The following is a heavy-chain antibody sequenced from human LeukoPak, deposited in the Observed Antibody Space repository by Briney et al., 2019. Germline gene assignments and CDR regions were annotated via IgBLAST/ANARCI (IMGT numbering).Heavy chain of an antibody. Sequence: ASVKVSCKASGYTFTSYGISWVRQAPGQGLEWMGWISAYNGNTNYAQKLQGRVTMTRDTSTSTVYMELTSLRSEDTAVYYCARVDDFWSGDFDIWGQGTMVTVSS. CDR1: GYTFTSYG. V-gene: IGHV1-18*01. D-gene: IGHD3-3*01. CDR3: ARVDDFWSGDFDI. CDR2: ISAYNGNT. J-gene: IGHJ3*02.